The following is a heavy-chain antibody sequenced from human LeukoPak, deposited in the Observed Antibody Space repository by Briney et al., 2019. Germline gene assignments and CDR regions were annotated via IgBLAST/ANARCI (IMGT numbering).Heavy chain of an antibody. CDR2: IIPIFGTA. CDR3: ARGLRDWGEGFDY. J-gene: IGHJ4*02. D-gene: IGHD7-27*01. Sequence: SVKVSCKASGGTFSSYAISWVRQAPGQGLEWMGGIIPIFGTANYAQKFQGRVTITADESTSTAYMEPSSLRSEDTAVYYCARGLRDWGEGFDYWGQGTLVTVSS. CDR1: GGTFSSYA. V-gene: IGHV1-69*01.